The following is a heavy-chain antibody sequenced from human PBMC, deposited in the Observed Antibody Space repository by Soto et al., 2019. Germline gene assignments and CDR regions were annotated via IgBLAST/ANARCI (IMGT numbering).Heavy chain of an antibody. V-gene: IGHV4-4*02. CDR2: IYHSGST. J-gene: IGHJ4*02. D-gene: IGHD2-15*01. Sequence: PSETLSLTCAFSSCSISSSNWWSWVRQPPGKGLEWIGEIYHSGSTNYNPSLKSRVTISVDKSKNQFSLKLSSVTAADTAVYYCARDRGYCSGGSCYHFDYWGQGTLVTVSS. CDR3: ARDRGYCSGGSCYHFDY. CDR1: SCSISSSNW.